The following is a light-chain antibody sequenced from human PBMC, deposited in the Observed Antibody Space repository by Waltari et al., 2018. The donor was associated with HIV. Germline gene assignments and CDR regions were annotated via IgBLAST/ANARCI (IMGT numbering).Light chain of an antibody. CDR2: HAS. CDR3: QQRSNWPPKYT. CDR1: QSISFF. J-gene: IGKJ2*01. Sequence: IVLTQSPATLSLSPGERATLSCRASQSISFFLAWYQQKPGQAPSLLIYHASNRATGIPARFSGNGSGTDFTLTINGLTPEDVAVYYCQQRSNWPPKYTFGQGTKLEIK. V-gene: IGKV3-11*01.